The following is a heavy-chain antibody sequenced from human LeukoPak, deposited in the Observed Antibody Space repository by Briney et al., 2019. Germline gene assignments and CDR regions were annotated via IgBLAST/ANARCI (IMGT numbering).Heavy chain of an antibody. CDR1: GFTFSSYA. V-gene: IGHV3-23*01. D-gene: IGHD3-16*01. CDR3: AKGFYDYVWGSYCFDY. J-gene: IGHJ4*02. Sequence: GGSLRLSCAASGFTFSSYAMSWVRQAPGKGLEWVSAISGSGGSTYYADSVKGRFTISRDNSRDTLYLQMNSLRAEDTAVYYCAKGFYDYVWGSYCFDYWGQGTLVTVSS. CDR2: ISGSGGST.